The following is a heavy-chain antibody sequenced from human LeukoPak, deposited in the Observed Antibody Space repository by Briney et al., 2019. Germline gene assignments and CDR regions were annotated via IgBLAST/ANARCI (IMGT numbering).Heavy chain of an antibody. V-gene: IGHV3-23*01. CDR3: AKDLCGGGNCYSGPDY. D-gene: IGHD2-15*01. J-gene: IGHJ4*02. CDR2: ISGSGVGT. Sequence: GGSLRLSCAASGFTFGTYAMTWVRQAPGEGLEWVSAISGSGVGTFYADSVKGRFTISRGNSKNTVYLQMNSLRAEDTAVYYCAKDLCGGGNCYSGPDYWGQGTLVTVSS. CDR1: GFTFGTYA.